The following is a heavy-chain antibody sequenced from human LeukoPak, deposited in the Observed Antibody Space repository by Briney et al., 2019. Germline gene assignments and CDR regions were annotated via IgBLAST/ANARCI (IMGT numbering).Heavy chain of an antibody. CDR1: GGSFSGYY. CDR3: ASRSPHYYFDY. V-gene: IGHV4-34*01. Sequence: SETLSLTCAVYGGSFSGYYWSWIRQPPGKGLEWIGEINHSGSTNYNPSLKSRVTISVDTSKNQFSLKLSSMTAADTAVYYCASRSPHYYFDYWGQGTLVTVSS. J-gene: IGHJ4*02. CDR2: INHSGST.